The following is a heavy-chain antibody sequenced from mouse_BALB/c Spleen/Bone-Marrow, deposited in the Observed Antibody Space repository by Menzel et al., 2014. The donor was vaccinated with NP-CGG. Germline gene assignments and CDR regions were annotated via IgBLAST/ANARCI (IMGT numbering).Heavy chain of an antibody. Sequence: VKLMESGAELAKPGASVKMSCEASGYTFXSYWMHWVKQRPGQGLEWIGYINPSTGYTEYNQKFKDKATLTADKSSSTAYMQLSNLTSEDSAGYYCAILYRYYVDYWGQGTTLTVSS. CDR3: AILYRYYVDY. J-gene: IGHJ2*01. CDR1: GYTFXSYW. D-gene: IGHD2-14*01. V-gene: IGHV1-7*01. CDR2: INPSTGYT.